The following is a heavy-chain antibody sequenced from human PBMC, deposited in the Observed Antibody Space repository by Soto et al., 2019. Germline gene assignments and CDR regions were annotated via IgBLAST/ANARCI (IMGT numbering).Heavy chain of an antibody. J-gene: IGHJ4*02. V-gene: IGHV4-4*07. CDR2: IYTSGST. CDR1: DASISSYY. D-gene: IGHD3-9*01. Sequence: SETLSLTCIVSDASISSYYWSWIRQPAGKGLEWIGRIYTSGSTNYNPSLKSRVTMSVDTSKNQFSLKLSSVTAADTAAYYCASSVTGYVDYWGQGTLVTVSS. CDR3: ASSVTGYVDY.